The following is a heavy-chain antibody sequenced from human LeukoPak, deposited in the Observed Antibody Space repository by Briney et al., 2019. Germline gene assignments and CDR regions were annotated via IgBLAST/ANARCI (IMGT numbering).Heavy chain of an antibody. D-gene: IGHD3-10*01. CDR2: IYYSGST. CDR3: ARGPYCYGSGSYSGYYYGMDV. V-gene: IGHV4-39*01. J-gene: IGHJ6*01. Sequence: SETLSLTCPVSGGSISSSSYYWGWIRQPPGKGLEWLGSIYYSGSTYYNPSLKSRVPIPVDTSQSELSLKLSSGTAADTAVYYCARGPYCYGSGSYSGYYYGMDVWGQGTTVTGSS. CDR1: GGSISSSSYY.